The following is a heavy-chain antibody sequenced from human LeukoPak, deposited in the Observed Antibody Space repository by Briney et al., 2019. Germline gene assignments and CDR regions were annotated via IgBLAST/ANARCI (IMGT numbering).Heavy chain of an antibody. CDR1: GFTFSSYW. CDR2: IKQDGSEK. D-gene: IGHD6-6*01. CDR3: ASPLAYSSSSGWFDP. J-gene: IGHJ5*02. Sequence: GGSLRLSCAASGFTFSSYWMSWVRQAPGKGLEWVANIKQDGSEKYYVDSVKGRFTISRDNAKNSLYLQMNSLRAEDTAVYYCASPLAYSSSSGWFDPWGQGTLVTVSS. V-gene: IGHV3-7*01.